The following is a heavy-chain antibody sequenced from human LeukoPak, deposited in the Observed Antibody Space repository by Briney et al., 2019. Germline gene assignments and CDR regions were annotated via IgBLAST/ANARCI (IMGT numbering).Heavy chain of an antibody. CDR1: GLIFSTSG. J-gene: IGHJ3*02. CDR3: AKDMCSSTSCSRRAFDI. D-gene: IGHD2-2*01. CDR2: ISYDGTDK. Sequence: GGSLRLSCVASGLIFSTSGMHWVRQAPGRGLEWVASISYDGTDKHYADSVKGRFTISRDNSENTLYLQMNSLRAEDTAVFYCAKDMCSSTSCSRRAFDIWGQGTMVTVSS. V-gene: IGHV3-30*18.